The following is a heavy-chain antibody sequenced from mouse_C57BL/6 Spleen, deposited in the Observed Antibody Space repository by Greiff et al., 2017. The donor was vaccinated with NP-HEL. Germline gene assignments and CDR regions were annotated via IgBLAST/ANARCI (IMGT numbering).Heavy chain of an antibody. CDR1: GFTFSDYG. D-gene: IGHD1-1*01. Sequence: EVKLMESGGGLVKPGGSLKLSCAASGFTFSDYGMHWVRQAPEKGLEWVAYISSGSSTIYYADTVKGRFTISRDNAKNTLFLQMTSLRSEDTAMYYCARKYYGSSPFDYWGQGTTLTVSS. CDR3: ARKYYGSSPFDY. J-gene: IGHJ2*01. V-gene: IGHV5-17*01. CDR2: ISSGSSTI.